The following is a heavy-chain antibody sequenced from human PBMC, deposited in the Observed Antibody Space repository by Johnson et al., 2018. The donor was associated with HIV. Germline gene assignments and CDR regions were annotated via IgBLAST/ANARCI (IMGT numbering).Heavy chain of an antibody. J-gene: IGHJ3*02. CDR1: GFTVSTSY. CDR2: LSCGGRT. Sequence: VQLVESGGGLIQPGGSLRLSCAASGFTVSTSYMTWVRQAPGKGLAWVSSLSCGGRTYYADTVKGRFTISRDSAKNSLYLQMNSLRAEDTAVYYCAKVGATVVTPRGEAFDIWGQGAMVTVSS. V-gene: IGHV3-66*03. CDR3: AKVGATVVTPRGEAFDI. D-gene: IGHD4-23*01.